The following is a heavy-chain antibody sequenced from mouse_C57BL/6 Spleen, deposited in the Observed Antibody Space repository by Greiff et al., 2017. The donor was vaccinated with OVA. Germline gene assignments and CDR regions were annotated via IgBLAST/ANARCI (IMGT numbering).Heavy chain of an antibody. J-gene: IGHJ4*01. D-gene: IGHD2-5*01. CDR3: ARKGAYYSNYEAMDY. Sequence: QVQLQQPGAELVRPGTSVKLSCKASGYTFTSYWMHWVKQRPGQGLEWIGVIDPSDSYTNYNQKFKGKATLTVDTSSSTAYMQLSSLTSEDSAVYDCARKGAYYSNYEAMDYWGQGTSVTVSS. CDR2: IDPSDSYT. V-gene: IGHV1-59*01. CDR1: GYTFTSYW.